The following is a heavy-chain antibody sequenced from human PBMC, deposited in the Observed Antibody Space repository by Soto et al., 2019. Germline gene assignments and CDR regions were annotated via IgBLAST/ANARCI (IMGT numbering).Heavy chain of an antibody. V-gene: IGHV4-4*07. Sequence: QVQLQESGPGLVKSSETLSLTCTVSGGSISSYYWSWIRQPAGKGLEWIGRIYTSGSTNYNPSLKSRVTMSVDTSKNQFSLKLSSVTAADTAVYYCARDGTVLLWFGEPTVNYGMDVWGQGTTVTVSS. CDR1: GGSISSYY. D-gene: IGHD3-10*01. CDR3: ARDGTVLLWFGEPTVNYGMDV. J-gene: IGHJ6*02. CDR2: IYTSGST.